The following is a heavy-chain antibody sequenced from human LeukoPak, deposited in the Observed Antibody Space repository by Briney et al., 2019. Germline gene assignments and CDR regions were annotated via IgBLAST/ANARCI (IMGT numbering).Heavy chain of an antibody. Sequence: SDTLSLTCTVSGGAISSGDYYWSWIRQPPGKGLEWIGYSYYSGNTYYNPSLKSRVTISMDTSKNQFSLKLNSMTAADTAVYYCATAPYEYIWGTYRTNWFDPWGQGTLVTVSS. CDR2: SYYSGNT. CDR1: GGAISSGDYY. D-gene: IGHD3-16*02. V-gene: IGHV4-30-4*02. J-gene: IGHJ5*02. CDR3: ATAPYEYIWGTYRTNWFDP.